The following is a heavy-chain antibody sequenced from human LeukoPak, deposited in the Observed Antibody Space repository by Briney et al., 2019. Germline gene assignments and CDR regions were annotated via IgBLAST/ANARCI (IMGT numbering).Heavy chain of an antibody. Sequence: SETLSLTCTVSGGSISDSYWSWIRQPPGKGLEWIGKIHDSGITNYNPSLKSRVTISIDTSNNQFSLKLTSVTAADTAVYYCASDGYLQGLGTHSCDYWGQGTLVTVSS. CDR2: IHDSGIT. CDR3: ASDGYLQGLGTHSCDY. CDR1: GGSISDSY. D-gene: IGHD3-16*01. J-gene: IGHJ4*02. V-gene: IGHV4-59*12.